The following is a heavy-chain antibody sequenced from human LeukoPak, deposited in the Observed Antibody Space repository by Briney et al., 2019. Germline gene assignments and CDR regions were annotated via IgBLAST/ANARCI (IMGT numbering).Heavy chain of an antibody. Sequence: PSETLSLTCAVYGGSFSGYYWGWVRQPPGKALEWIGNIFYSGSTYYSPSLKSRVTISLDTSRNQFSLNLYSVTAADTAVYYCARRVGSSDCFDYWGQGTLVTVSS. CDR2: IFYSGST. CDR1: GGSFSGYY. J-gene: IGHJ4*02. CDR3: ARRVGSSDCFDY. V-gene: IGHV4-34*12. D-gene: IGHD6-6*01.